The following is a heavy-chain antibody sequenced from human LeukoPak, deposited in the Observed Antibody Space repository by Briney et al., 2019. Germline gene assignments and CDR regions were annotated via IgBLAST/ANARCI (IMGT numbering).Heavy chain of an antibody. J-gene: IGHJ6*03. CDR1: GGSISSYY. CDR2: IYYSGST. CDR3: ARSGIAAAGTLVYYYYYYMDV. Sequence: SETLSLTCTVSGGSISSYYWSWIRQPPGKGLEWIGYIYYSGSTNYNPSLKSRVTISVDTTKNQFSLKLSSVTAADTAVYYCARSGIAAAGTLVYYYYYYMDVWGKGTTVTVSS. V-gene: IGHV4-59*12. D-gene: IGHD6-13*01.